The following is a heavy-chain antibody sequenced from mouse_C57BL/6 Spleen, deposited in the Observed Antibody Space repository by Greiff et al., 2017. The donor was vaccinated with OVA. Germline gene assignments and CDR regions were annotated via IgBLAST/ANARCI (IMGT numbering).Heavy chain of an antibody. Sequence: QVQLQQPGAELVKPGASVKLSCKASGYTFTSYWMHWVKQRPGQGLEWIGMIHPNSGSTNYNEKFKSKATLTVDKSSSTAYMQLSSLSSEDSAVYYWARGRYNGSSGGYFDVWGTGTTVTVSS. CDR2: IHPNSGST. CDR1: GYTFTSYW. CDR3: ARGRYNGSSGGYFDV. J-gene: IGHJ1*03. V-gene: IGHV1-64*01. D-gene: IGHD2-14*01.